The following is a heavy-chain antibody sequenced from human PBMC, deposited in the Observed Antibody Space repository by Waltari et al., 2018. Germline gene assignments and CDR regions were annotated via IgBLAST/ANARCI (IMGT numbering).Heavy chain of an antibody. D-gene: IGHD4-17*01. CDR2: ISSSSSTT. CDR3: VRDRHGDYLRYFDS. V-gene: IGHV3-48*02. J-gene: IGHJ4*02. CDR1: GFTFSAYS. Sequence: EVLLVESGGGLVQPGGSLRLSCAASGFTFSAYSRNWGRQGPEEGLEWVAYISSSSSTTFYTDSVEGRFSISRDNAKNSLYLQMNSLRDEDTAVYYCVRDRHGDYLRYFDSWGQGNLVTVSS.